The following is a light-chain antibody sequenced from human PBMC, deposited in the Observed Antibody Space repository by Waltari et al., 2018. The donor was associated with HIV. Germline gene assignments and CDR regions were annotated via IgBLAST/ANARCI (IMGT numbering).Light chain of an antibody. J-gene: IGLJ3*02. Sequence: QSALTQPASVSGSPGQSITISCTGSRSDVGYYNYVYGYQPHPGKAPRLIIFDVTNRPSGVSDRFSGSKSGNTASLTISGLQPEDEADYYCCSYTTSITFVFGGGTKLTVL. CDR3: CSYTTSITFV. CDR2: DVT. V-gene: IGLV2-14*03. CDR1: RSDVGYYNY.